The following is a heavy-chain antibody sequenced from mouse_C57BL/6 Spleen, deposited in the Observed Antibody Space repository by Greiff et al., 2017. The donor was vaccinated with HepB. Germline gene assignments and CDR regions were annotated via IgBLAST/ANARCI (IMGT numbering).Heavy chain of an antibody. CDR1: GYTFTSYW. CDR3: ARSGVGLYAMDY. J-gene: IGHJ4*01. CDR2: IDPSDSYT. Sequence: VKLQQPGAELVMPGASVKLSCKASGYTFTSYWMHWVKQRPGQDLEWIGEIDPSDSYTNYNQKFKGKSTLTVDKSSSTAYMQLSSLTSEDSAVYYCARSGVGLYAMDYWGQGTSVTVSS. V-gene: IGHV1-69*01. D-gene: IGHD3-1*01.